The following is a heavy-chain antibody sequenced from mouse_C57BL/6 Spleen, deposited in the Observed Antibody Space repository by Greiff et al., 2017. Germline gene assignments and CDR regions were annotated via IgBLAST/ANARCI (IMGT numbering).Heavy chain of an antibody. J-gene: IGHJ4*01. Sequence: QVQLQQPGAELVRPGSSVKLSCKASGYTFPSYWMHWVKQRPIQGLEWIGNIDPSDSEPHYNQKFKDKATLTVDKSASTAYRQLSSLTSEDSAVYYCARWYDYGTAMDYWGQGTSVTVSS. CDR1: GYTFPSYW. CDR3: ARWYDYGTAMDY. D-gene: IGHD2-14*01. CDR2: IDPSDSEP. V-gene: IGHV1-52*01.